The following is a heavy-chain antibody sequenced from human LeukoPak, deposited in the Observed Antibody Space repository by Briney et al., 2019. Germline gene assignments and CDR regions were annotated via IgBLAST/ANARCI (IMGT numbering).Heavy chain of an antibody. D-gene: IGHD5-24*01. CDR2: IIPIFGTP. CDR1: GGTFSSYA. CDR3: ARGGSRMATISVADY. J-gene: IGHJ4*02. Sequence: SVKVSCKASGGTFSSYAITWVRQAPGQGLEWMGGIIPIFGTPNYAQKSQGRVTITADESTSTAYMELSTLRSEDTAVYYCARGGSRMATISVADYWGQGTLVTVSS. V-gene: IGHV1-69*01.